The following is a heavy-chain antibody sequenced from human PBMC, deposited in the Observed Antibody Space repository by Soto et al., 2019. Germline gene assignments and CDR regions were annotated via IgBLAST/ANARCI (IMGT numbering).Heavy chain of an antibody. V-gene: IGHV1-69*01. CDR1: GVTFSSET. D-gene: IGHD2-21*01. CDR3: ASELGDNPASHFDS. CDR2: IIPLFGTA. Sequence: QVQLVQSGAEVKKPGSSVKVSCKASGVTFSSETISWVRQAPGQGLEWVGGIIPLFGTANYAQKFQGRVTITEDESTSTHYIELSSLRYDDTALYDCASELGDNPASHFDSWGHGTLGTVSS. J-gene: IGHJ4*01.